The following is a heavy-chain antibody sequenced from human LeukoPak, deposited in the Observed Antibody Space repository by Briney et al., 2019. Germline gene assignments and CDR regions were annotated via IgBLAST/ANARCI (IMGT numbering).Heavy chain of an antibody. CDR2: ISGSGGST. J-gene: IGHJ4*02. CDR3: AKDCDHDILTGYSLANY. D-gene: IGHD3-9*01. Sequence: PGGSLRLSCAASGFTFSSYAMSWVRQAPGKGLEWVSAISGSGGSTYYADSVKGRFTISRDNSKNTLYLQMNSLRAGDTAVYYCAKDCDHDILTGYSLANYWGQGTLVTVSS. CDR1: GFTFSSYA. V-gene: IGHV3-23*01.